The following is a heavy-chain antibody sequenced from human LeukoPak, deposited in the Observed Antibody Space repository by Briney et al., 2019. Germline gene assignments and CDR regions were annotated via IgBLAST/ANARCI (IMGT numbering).Heavy chain of an antibody. J-gene: IGHJ4*02. D-gene: IGHD3-10*01. CDR1: GYTFSTYP. V-gene: IGHV7-4-1*02. CDR2: INTNTGNP. CDR3: ARRLWFGELLQEGNFDY. Sequence: ASVKVSCKASGYTFSTYPMNWVRQAPGQGLEWMGWINTNTGNPTYAQGFTGRFVFSLDTSVSTAYLQISSLKAEDTAVYYCARRLWFGELLQEGNFDYWGQGTLVTVSS.